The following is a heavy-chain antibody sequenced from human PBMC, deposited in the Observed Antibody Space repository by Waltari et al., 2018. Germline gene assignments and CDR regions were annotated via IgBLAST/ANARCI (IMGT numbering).Heavy chain of an antibody. D-gene: IGHD1-26*01. CDR2: ISGSGGAT. V-gene: IGHV3-23*01. Sequence: EVQLLESGGGLIQPGGSLRLSCAASGFTFSDYSMTWVRQSPGRGESPGGGLGWVATISGSGGATCYADTVKGRLTIARDNSRNTLYLQMNSLRAEDTAIYYCAKDLGHVWHYDPFDLWGQGTMVTVSS. CDR1: GFTFSDYS. CDR3: AKDLGHVWHYDPFDL. J-gene: IGHJ3*01.